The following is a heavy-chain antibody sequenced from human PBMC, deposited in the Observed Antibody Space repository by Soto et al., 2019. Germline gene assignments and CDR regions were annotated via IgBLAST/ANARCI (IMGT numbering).Heavy chain of an antibody. CDR2: TRNKANSYTT. CDR1: GFTFSDHY. V-gene: IGHV3-72*01. D-gene: IGHD2-15*01. Sequence: PGGSLRLSCAASGFTFSDHYMDWVRQAPGKGLERVGRTRNKANSYTTEYAASVKGRFTISRDDSKNSLYLQMNSLKTEDTAVYYCARGPYCSGGSCSVDYYYYMDVWGKGTTVTVSS. J-gene: IGHJ6*03. CDR3: ARGPYCSGGSCSVDYYYYMDV.